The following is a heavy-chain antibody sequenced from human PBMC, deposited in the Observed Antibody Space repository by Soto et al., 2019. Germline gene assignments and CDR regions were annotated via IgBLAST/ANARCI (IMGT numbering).Heavy chain of an antibody. D-gene: IGHD3-3*01. Sequence: GGSLRLSCAASGFTFSNYAMSWVRQAPGKGLEWISTISGSGGSTYYADSVKGRFTISRDNSKNTLYLQMNSLRAEDTAVYYCAKGQSTYYDFWSRYYDSFDPWGQGTLVTVSS. CDR2: ISGSGGST. CDR3: AKGQSTYYDFWSRYYDSFDP. J-gene: IGHJ5*02. V-gene: IGHV3-23*01. CDR1: GFTFSNYA.